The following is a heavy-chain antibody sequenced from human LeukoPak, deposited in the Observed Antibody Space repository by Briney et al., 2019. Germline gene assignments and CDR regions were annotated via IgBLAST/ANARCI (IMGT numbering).Heavy chain of an antibody. V-gene: IGHV3-48*01. J-gene: IGHJ2*01. CDR3: ARDRPAPTWYFDL. CDR1: GFTFSGYS. Sequence: GGSLRLSCAASGFTFSGYSMNWLRQAPGKGLEWISYISSGSGTIYYADSVKGRFTISRDNGKNSLYLQMNSLRAEDTAVYYCARDRPAPTWYFDLWGRGTLVTVSS. CDR2: ISSGSGTI.